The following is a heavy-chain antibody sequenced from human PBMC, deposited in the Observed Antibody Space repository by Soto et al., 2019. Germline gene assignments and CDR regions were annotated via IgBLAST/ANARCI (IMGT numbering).Heavy chain of an antibody. CDR2: IYYSGST. CDR3: ARQIGDYDLYFDY. D-gene: IGHD4-17*01. J-gene: IGHJ4*02. CDR1: GGSISNYY. V-gene: IGHV4-59*08. Sequence: SDTLSLTCTVSGGSISNYYWSWIRQPPGKGLEWIGYIYYSGSTNYNPSLKSRVTISLDTSKNQFSLKLSSVTAADTAVYYCARQIGDYDLYFDYWGQGTLVTVSS.